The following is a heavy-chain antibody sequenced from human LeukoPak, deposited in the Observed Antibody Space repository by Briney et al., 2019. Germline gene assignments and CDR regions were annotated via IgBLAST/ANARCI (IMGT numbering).Heavy chain of an antibody. V-gene: IGHV3-30*02. CDR1: GFTFSSYG. J-gene: IGHJ1*01. D-gene: IGHD2-21*02. Sequence: GGSLRLSCAASGFTFSSYGMHWVRQAPGKGLEWVAFIRYDGSNKYYADSVRGRFTISRDYSKNTLYLQMNSLRAEDTAVYYCAKDSVTGDSEYFQHWGQGTLVTVSS. CDR3: AKDSVTGDSEYFQH. CDR2: IRYDGSNK.